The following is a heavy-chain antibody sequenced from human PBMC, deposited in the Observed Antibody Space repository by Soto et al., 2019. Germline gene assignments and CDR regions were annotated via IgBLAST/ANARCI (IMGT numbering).Heavy chain of an antibody. CDR1: GGSFSGYY. J-gene: IGHJ6*02. Sequence: PSETLSLTCAVHGGSFSGYYWDWIRQPPGKGLEWIGEVNHGGTSNYNPSLKSRVTISVDRSKNQFSLKLSSVTAADTAVYYCARDRGVLYGMDVWGQGSTVT. CDR3: ARDRGVLYGMDV. CDR2: VNHGGTS. D-gene: IGHD3-16*01. V-gene: IGHV4-34*01.